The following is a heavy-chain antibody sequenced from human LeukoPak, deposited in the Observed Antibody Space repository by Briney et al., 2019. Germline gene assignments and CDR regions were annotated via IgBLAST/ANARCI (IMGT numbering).Heavy chain of an antibody. CDR3: ARERRDGYNLDFDY. Sequence: SETLSLTCAVSGASISGSGYYLGWIRQSPGKGLEWIGNIYYTGNTYYNASLQSRVTISIDTSKNQFSLKLSSVTAADTAVYYCARERRDGYNLDFDYWGQGTLVTVSS. J-gene: IGHJ4*02. D-gene: IGHD5-24*01. V-gene: IGHV4-39*07. CDR1: GASISGSGYY. CDR2: IYYTGNT.